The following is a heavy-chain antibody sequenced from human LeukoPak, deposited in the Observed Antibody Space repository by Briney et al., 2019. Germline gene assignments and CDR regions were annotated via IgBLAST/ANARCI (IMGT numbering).Heavy chain of an antibody. CDR1: GYSISSGYY. J-gene: IGHJ6*04. V-gene: IGHV4-38-2*02. Sequence: SETLSLTCTVSGYSISSGYYWGWIRQPPGKGLEWIGSIYHSGSTYYNPSLKSRVTISVDTSKNQFSLKLSSVTAADTAVYYCARHRLLWFGGTGPAFGVWGKGTTVTISS. CDR3: ARHRLLWFGGTGPAFGV. CDR2: IYHSGST. D-gene: IGHD3-10*01.